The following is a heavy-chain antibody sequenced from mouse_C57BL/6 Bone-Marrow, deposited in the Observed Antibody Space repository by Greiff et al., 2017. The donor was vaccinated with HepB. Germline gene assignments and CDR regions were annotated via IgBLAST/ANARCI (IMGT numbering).Heavy chain of an antibody. Sequence: VQLQQSGAELARPGASVKLSCKASGYTFTSYGISWVKQRTGQGLEWIGEIYPRSGNTYYNEKFKGKATLTADKSSSTAYMELRSLTSEYSAVYFCARSVTTVVAGDFDYWGQGTTLTVSS. V-gene: IGHV1-81*01. D-gene: IGHD1-1*01. CDR2: IYPRSGNT. CDR3: ARSVTTVVAGDFDY. J-gene: IGHJ2*01. CDR1: GYTFTSYG.